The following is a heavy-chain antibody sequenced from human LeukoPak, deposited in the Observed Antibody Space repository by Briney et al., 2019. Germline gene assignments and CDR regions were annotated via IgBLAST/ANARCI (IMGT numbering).Heavy chain of an antibody. J-gene: IGHJ3*02. D-gene: IGHD3-3*01. CDR1: GGTFSSYA. Sequence: SVKVSCKASGGTFSSYAISWVRQAPGQGLEWMGGIIPIFGTANYAQKFQGRVTITADESTSTAYMELSSLRSEDTAVYYCARGKNDFWSGYYYDAFDIWGQGQWSPSLQ. CDR2: IIPIFGTA. CDR3: ARGKNDFWSGYYYDAFDI. V-gene: IGHV1-69*13.